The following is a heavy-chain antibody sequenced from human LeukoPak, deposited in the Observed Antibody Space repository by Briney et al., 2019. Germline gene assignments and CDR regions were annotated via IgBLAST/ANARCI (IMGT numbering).Heavy chain of an antibody. CDR3: ARVAYGGNGWFDS. V-gene: IGHV4-30-4*08. CDR2: IYFSGST. CDR1: GGSISSGDYY. J-gene: IGHJ5*01. D-gene: IGHD4-23*01. Sequence: SQTLSLTCTVSGGSISSGDYYWNWIRQPPGKGLEWLGYIYFSGSTYYNPSLKSRVTISVDTSKNQFSLRLTSVTAADTAVYYCARVAYGGNGWFDSWGQGTLVTVSS.